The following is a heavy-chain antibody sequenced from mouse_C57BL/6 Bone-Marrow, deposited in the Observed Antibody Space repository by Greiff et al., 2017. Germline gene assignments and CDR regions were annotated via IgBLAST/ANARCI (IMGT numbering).Heavy chain of an antibody. CDR3: ARREGTHFDV. CDR2: IDPSDSYT. Sequence: QVQLQQPGAELVRPGTSVKLSCKASGYTFTSYWMHWVKQRPGQGLEWIGVIDPSDSYTNYNQKFKGKATLTVDTSSSTAYMQLSSLTSEDSAVYYCARREGTHFDVWGTGTTVTVSS. J-gene: IGHJ1*03. D-gene: IGHD2-14*01. V-gene: IGHV1-59*01. CDR1: GYTFTSYW.